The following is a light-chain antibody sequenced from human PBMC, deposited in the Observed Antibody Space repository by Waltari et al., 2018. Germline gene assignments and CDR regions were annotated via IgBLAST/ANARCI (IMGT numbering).Light chain of an antibody. CDR3: QQFNSFPLT. Sequence: AIQLTQSPSSLSASVGDKVTITCRASQDISSALAWYQSRPGKAPKFLIYDASILESGVPSRFRGSGSGTDFTLTISSLQPDDFGTYFCQQFNSFPLTFGGGTKVEMK. CDR1: QDISSA. CDR2: DAS. J-gene: IGKJ4*01. V-gene: IGKV1-13*02.